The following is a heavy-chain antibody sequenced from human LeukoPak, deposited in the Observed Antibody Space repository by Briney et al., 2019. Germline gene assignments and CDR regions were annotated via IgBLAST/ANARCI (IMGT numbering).Heavy chain of an antibody. V-gene: IGHV3-30-3*01. CDR3: ARAAHTTYVLGRYYYYAMDV. CDR2: ISYAGSNN. J-gene: IGHJ6*02. Sequence: GGSLRLSCAASGFTFSSNARSWVRQAPGKGLEWVARISYAGSNNYYADSVKGRFTISSDNPKNTLYLQMDSLRAEDTAVYYCARAAHTTYVLGRYYYYAMDVWGQGTTVTVSS. D-gene: IGHD3-10*01. CDR1: GFTFSSNA.